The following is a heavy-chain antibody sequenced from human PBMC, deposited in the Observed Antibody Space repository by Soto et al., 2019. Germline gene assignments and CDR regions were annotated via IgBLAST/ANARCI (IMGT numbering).Heavy chain of an antibody. J-gene: IGHJ4*01. CDR3: TIAGFTSGRSQH. Sequence: EVQLVESGGGLVKPGGSLRLSCAASGFTFNNAWMNWVRQAPGTGLEWVVLIKTKTDGGTTDYAAPVKGRFTISRDDSKDTLYLQMNSLAIEDTAVYYCTIAGFTSGRSQHWGQGTLVTVSS. V-gene: IGHV3-15*07. D-gene: IGHD2-8*01. CDR1: GFTFNNAW. CDR2: IKTKTDGGTT.